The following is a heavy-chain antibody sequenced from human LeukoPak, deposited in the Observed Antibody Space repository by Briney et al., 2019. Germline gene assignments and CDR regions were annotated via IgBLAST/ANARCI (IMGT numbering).Heavy chain of an antibody. CDR2: IIPTLGIA. D-gene: IGHD6-13*01. J-gene: IGHJ6*02. Sequence: SVKVSCKASGGTFSSYTISWVRQAPGQGLEWMGRIIPTLGIANYAQKFQGRVTITADKSTSTAYMELSSLRSEDTAVYYCATTAGAAGGYYGMDVWGQGTTVTVSS. CDR1: GGTFSSYT. V-gene: IGHV1-69*02. CDR3: ATTAGAAGGYYGMDV.